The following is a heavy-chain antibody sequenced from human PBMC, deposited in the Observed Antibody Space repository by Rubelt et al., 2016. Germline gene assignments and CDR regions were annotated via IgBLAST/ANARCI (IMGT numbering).Heavy chain of an antibody. CDR3: AKLGIAAATDY. Sequence: EVQLVESGGGLVQPGGSLRLSCAASGFTFDDYAMHWVRQAPGKGLEWVSGISWNSGSIGYADSGKGRFTSARDNAKKSLDLQRNSLRAEDTALDYCAKLGIAAATDYWGQGTLVTVSS. V-gene: IGHV3-9*01. D-gene: IGHD6-13*01. CDR1: GFTFDDYA. J-gene: IGHJ4*02. CDR2: ISWNSGSI.